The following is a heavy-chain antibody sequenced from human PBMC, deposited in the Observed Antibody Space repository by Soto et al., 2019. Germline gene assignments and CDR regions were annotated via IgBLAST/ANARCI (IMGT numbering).Heavy chain of an antibody. Sequence: SETLSLTCTVSGASISRYYWSWIRQSPGKGLEWIGYLYNTGSTIYNPSLKSRVTISVDTSKNQFSLKMNSVTAADTAVYYCASGTIYHSYGMDVWGQGKMVTVSS. CDR1: GASISRYY. V-gene: IGHV4-59*01. CDR3: ASGTIYHSYGMDV. J-gene: IGHJ6*02. CDR2: LYNTGST. D-gene: IGHD2-2*01.